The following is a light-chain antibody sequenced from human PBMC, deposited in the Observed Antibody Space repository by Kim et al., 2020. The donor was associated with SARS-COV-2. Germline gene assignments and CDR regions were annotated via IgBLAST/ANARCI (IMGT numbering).Light chain of an antibody. Sequence: QSALTQPASVSGSPGQSIPLSCTGTSSDVGAYEFVSWYQQLPGKAPQLMIYDVTKRPSGISDRFSGSKSGHTASLTISGLQSEDEADYYCSSYTTSSTSVFGGGTQLTVL. CDR1: SSDVGAYEF. CDR3: SSYTTSSTSV. V-gene: IGLV2-14*01. CDR2: DVT. J-gene: IGLJ2*01.